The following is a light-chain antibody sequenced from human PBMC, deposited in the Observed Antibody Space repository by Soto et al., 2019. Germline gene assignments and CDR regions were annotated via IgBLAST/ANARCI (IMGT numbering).Light chain of an antibody. V-gene: IGKV3-15*01. CDR3: QQYNNWPPA. J-gene: IGKJ1*01. CDR2: GAS. CDR1: QSVSTY. Sequence: EVVMTQSPATLSVSPGEAATLSCRACQSVSTYLAWYQQKPGQAPRLLIYGASTRATGIPARFSGSGSGTEFTLTISSLQSEDFAVYYCQQYNNWPPAFGQGTKVEMK.